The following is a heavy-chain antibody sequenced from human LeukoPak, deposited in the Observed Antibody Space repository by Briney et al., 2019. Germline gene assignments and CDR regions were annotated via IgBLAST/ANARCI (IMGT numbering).Heavy chain of an antibody. V-gene: IGHV1-69*05. J-gene: IGHJ6*03. CDR2: IIPIFGTA. CDR1: GGTFSSYA. D-gene: IGHD1-7*01. Sequence: SVKVSCKASGGTFSSYAISWVRQAPGQGLEWMGRIIPIFGTANYAQKFRGRVTITTDESTSTAYMELSSLRSEDTAAYYCARDSDWNYERPYYMDVWHKGTTVTVSS. CDR3: ARDSDWNYERPYYMDV.